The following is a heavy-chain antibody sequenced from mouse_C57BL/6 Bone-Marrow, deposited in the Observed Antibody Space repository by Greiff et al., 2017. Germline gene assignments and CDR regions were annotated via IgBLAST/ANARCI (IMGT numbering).Heavy chain of an antibody. V-gene: IGHV1-18*01. D-gene: IGHD1-1*01. CDR3: ARAGYGSFAY. CDR2: INPYNGGK. Sequence: VQLQQSGPDLVKPGASMIITCTAAGYSFTGYIFNWVKQSHQKNLKWIGLINPYNGGKNYNQKFKGKASLTVDKSSNTAYMELLSVTSEDSAVYYCARAGYGSFAYGGQGTLVTVSA. J-gene: IGHJ3*01. CDR1: GYSFTGYI.